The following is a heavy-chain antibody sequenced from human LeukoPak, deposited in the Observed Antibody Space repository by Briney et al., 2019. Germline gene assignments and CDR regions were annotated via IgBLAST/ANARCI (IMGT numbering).Heavy chain of an antibody. CDR3: ERVNGYSGYDFNYYYYMDV. J-gene: IGHJ6*03. V-gene: IGHV4-39*07. CDR2: IYYSGST. Sequence: PSETLSLTCTVSGGSISSSSYYWGWIRQPPGKGLERIGIIYYSGSTYYNPSLKSRVTISVEASKKQFSLKLSSVTAADKAVYYCERVNGYSGYDFNYYYYMDVWGKGNTVTISS. D-gene: IGHD5-12*01. CDR1: GGSISSSSYY.